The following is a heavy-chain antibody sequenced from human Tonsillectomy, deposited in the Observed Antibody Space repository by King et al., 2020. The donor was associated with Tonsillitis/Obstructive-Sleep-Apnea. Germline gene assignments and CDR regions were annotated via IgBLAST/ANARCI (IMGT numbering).Heavy chain of an antibody. V-gene: IGHV1-18*01. D-gene: IGHD3-22*01. CDR2: ISAYNGHT. J-gene: IGHJ4*02. Sequence: QLVQSGAEVKKPGASVKVSCKASGYTFTNYGISWVRQAPGQGLEWMGWISAYNGHTNYALKLQGRVTMTTDTSTSTAYMELRSLRSDDTAVYYCARYSMRHYYDSSCYYALEYWGQGTLVNVSS. CDR1: GYTFTNYG. CDR3: ARYSMRHYYDSSCYYALEY.